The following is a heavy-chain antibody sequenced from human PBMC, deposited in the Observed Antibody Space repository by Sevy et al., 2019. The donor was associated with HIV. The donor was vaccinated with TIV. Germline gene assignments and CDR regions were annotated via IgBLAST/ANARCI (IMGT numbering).Heavy chain of an antibody. J-gene: IGHJ4*02. V-gene: IGHV3-23*01. CDR3: ARPSTRIAAAASGFYDN. Sequence: GGSLRLSCVVSGYSFSSYAISWVRQAPGKGLEWVSTINGRGGSTYYADSVKGRFTISRDKPKNTLFMQMISLRVEDTSIYYCARPSTRIAAAASGFYDNWGQGTLVTVSS. CDR1: GYSFSSYA. CDR2: INGRGGST. D-gene: IGHD6-13*01.